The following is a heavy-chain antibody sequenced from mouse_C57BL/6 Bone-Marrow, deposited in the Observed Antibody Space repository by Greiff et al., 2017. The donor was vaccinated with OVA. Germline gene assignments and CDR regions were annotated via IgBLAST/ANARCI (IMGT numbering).Heavy chain of an antibody. V-gene: IGHV14-4*01. D-gene: IGHD1-1*01. CDR2: IDPENGDT. Sequence: LVESGAELVRPGASVKLSCTASGFNIKDDYMHWVKQRPEQGLEWIGWIDPENGDTEYASKFQGKATITADTSSNTAYLQLSSLTSEDTAVYYCTTWDYYGRDWFAYWGQGTLVTVSA. CDR3: TTWDYYGRDWFAY. CDR1: GFNIKDDY. J-gene: IGHJ3*01.